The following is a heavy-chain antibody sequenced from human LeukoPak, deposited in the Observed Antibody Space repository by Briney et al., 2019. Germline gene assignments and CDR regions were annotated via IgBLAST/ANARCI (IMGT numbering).Heavy chain of an antibody. CDR1: GFTFDDYA. CDR2: ISWNSGSI. V-gene: IGHV3-9*01. J-gene: IGHJ4*02. D-gene: IGHD5-18*01. CDR3: ARTAPGPRCFGY. Sequence: PGGSLRLSCAASGFTFDDYAMHWVRQAPGKGLEWVSGISWNSGSIGYADSVKGRFTISRDNAKNSLYLQMNSLRAEDTALYYCARTAPGPRCFGYWGQGTLVTVSS.